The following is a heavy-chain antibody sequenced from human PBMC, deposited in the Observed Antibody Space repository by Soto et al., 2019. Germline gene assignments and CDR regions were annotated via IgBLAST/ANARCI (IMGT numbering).Heavy chain of an antibody. J-gene: IGHJ4*02. Sequence: QVQLVQSGAEVKKPGASVKVSCKASGYTFTSYGISWVRQAPGQGLEWMVWISAYNGNTNYAQKLQGRVTMNTDTSTSTDYMELRSLSSDDTAVYYCAIDIGGYCRGGICYSLGYCGQGTLVTVSS. D-gene: IGHD2-15*01. V-gene: IGHV1-18*01. CDR3: AIDIGGYCRGGICYSLGY. CDR1: GYTFTSYG. CDR2: ISAYNGNT.